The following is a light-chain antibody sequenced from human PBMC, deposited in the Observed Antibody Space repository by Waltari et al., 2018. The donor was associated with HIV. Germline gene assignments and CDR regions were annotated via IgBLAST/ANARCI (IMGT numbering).Light chain of an antibody. J-gene: IGLJ2*01. Sequence: QSALTQPASVSGSPGQSITISCTGTSSDVGGYNYVSWYQQHPGKAPKLMIYEVSKRPYGVSHLFSGSKSGNTASLTISGLQAEDEADYYCSSYTSSSTLVVFGGGTKLTVL. CDR3: SSYTSSSTLVV. CDR2: EVS. V-gene: IGLV2-14*01. CDR1: SSDVGGYNY.